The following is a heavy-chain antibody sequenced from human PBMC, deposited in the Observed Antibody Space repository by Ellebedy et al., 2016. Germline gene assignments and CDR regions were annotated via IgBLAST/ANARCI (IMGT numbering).Heavy chain of an antibody. D-gene: IGHD3-10*01. Sequence: SETLSLXXAVYGGSFSGYYWSWIRQPPGKGLEWIGEINHSGSTNYNPSLKSRVTISVDTSKNQFSLKLSSVTAADTAVYYCARAPIIYYYGSGSYYKGPQSARFDYWGQGTLVTVSS. CDR2: INHSGST. J-gene: IGHJ4*02. CDR3: ARAPIIYYYGSGSYYKGPQSARFDY. V-gene: IGHV4-34*01. CDR1: GGSFSGYY.